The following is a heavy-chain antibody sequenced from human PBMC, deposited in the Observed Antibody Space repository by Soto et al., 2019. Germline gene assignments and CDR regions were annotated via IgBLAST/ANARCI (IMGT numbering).Heavy chain of an antibody. D-gene: IGHD3-10*01. CDR1: GGSFSGYY. CDR2: INHSGST. V-gene: IGHV4-34*01. J-gene: IGHJ4*02. Sequence: PSETLSLTCAVYGGSFSGYYWSWIRQPPGKGLEWIGEINHSGSTNYNPSLKSRVTISVDTSKNQFSLKLSSVTAADTAVYYCARFGYYYGSGSYIFDYWGQGTLVTVSS. CDR3: ARFGYYYGSGSYIFDY.